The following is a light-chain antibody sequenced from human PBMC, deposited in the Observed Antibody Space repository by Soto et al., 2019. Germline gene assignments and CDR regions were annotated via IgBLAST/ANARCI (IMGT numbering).Light chain of an antibody. CDR2: GTS. CDR3: QQYNDWLWT. Sequence: EIVMTQSPATLSVSPGERATLSCRASLSVSNNLAWYQHIPSQAPRLLIYGTSTRATGIPARFSGSGSGTEFTLTISSLQSEDFAVYYCQQYNDWLWTFGQGTKVEMK. CDR1: LSVSNN. V-gene: IGKV3-15*01. J-gene: IGKJ1*01.